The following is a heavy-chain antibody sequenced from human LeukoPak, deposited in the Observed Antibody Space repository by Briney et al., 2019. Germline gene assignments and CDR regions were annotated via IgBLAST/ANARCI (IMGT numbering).Heavy chain of an antibody. D-gene: IGHD3-10*01. Sequence: SETLSLTCTVSGGSISSGSYYWSWIRQPAGKGLEWIGRIYTSGSTNYNPSLKSRVTISVDTSKNQFSLKLSSVTAADTAVYYCARESRLWFGELSLDYWGQGTLVTVSS. CDR3: ARESRLWFGELSLDY. V-gene: IGHV4-61*02. CDR2: IYTSGST. J-gene: IGHJ4*02. CDR1: GGSISSGSYY.